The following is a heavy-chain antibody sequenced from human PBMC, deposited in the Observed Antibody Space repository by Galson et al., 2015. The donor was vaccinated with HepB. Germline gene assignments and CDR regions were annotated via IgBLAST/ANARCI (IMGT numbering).Heavy chain of an antibody. CDR2: IGNGGDT. D-gene: IGHD2-21*01. Sequence: SLRLSCAASGFSFSRYAMTWARQAPGRGLEWVSTIGNGGDTYYTDSVKGRFTISRDNSKSTLYLQMHSLRAEDTALYSCVRDAAVVIYGMDVWGQGTTVTVSS. CDR1: GFSFSRYA. J-gene: IGHJ6*02. V-gene: IGHV3-23*01. CDR3: VRDAAVVIYGMDV.